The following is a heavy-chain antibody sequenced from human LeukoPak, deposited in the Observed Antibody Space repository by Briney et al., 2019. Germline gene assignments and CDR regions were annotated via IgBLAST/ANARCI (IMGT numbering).Heavy chain of an antibody. CDR3: ARRSSAGQQLVLFDY. V-gene: IGHV4-59*08. CDR2: IYYSGST. CDR1: GGSISSYY. Sequence: ETLSLTCTVSGGSISSYYWSWIRQPPGKGLEWIGYIYYSGSTNYNPSLKSRVTISVDTSKNQFSLKLSSVTAADTAVYYCARRSSAGQQLVLFDYWGQGTLVTVSS. D-gene: IGHD6-13*01. J-gene: IGHJ4*02.